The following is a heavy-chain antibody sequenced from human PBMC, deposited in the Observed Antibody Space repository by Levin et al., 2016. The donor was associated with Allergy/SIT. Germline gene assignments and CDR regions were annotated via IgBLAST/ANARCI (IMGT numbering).Heavy chain of an antibody. D-gene: IGHD2-15*01. Sequence: SCKVSGYTLSELSMHWVRQAPGKGLEWVAFVQYGGGIKYYADSVKGRFTISRDNSRNTMYLEMKRLKTEDTAIYYCAKDGNCSGGTCYAGRWFDSWGQGTLVNVSS. V-gene: IGHV3-30*02. CDR1: GYTLSELS. CDR3: AKDGNCSGGTCYAGRWFDS. J-gene: IGHJ5*01. CDR2: VQYGGGIK.